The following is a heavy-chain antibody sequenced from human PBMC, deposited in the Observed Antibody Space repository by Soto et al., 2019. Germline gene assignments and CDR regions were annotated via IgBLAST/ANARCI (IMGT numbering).Heavy chain of an antibody. V-gene: IGHV4-39*01. CDR1: GGSISSVGHY. CDR3: ARHSEMATMYNWFDP. D-gene: IGHD5-12*01. CDR2: IYYSGST. Sequence: PXGTLSLTCSVSGGSISSVGHYGTWIRQQPGKGLEWIGYIYYSGSTDYNPSLKSRVTISVDTSKNQFSLKLSSVTAADTAVYYCARHSEMATMYNWFDPWGQGTLVTVSS. J-gene: IGHJ5*02.